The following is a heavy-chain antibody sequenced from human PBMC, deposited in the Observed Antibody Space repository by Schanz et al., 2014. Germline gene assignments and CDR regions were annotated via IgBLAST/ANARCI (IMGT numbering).Heavy chain of an antibody. V-gene: IGHV3-64*04. CDR1: GFTFSIYA. CDR2: ISHDGYST. CDR3: ARDLPRTFLFDY. Sequence: ESGGGLVQPGGSLRLSCSASGFTFSIYAMHWVRQAPGKGLEYVSAISHDGYSTYYADSVKGRFTISRDNAKNSLYLQMDSLRAEDTAVYYCARDLPRTFLFDYWGQGTLVTVSS. J-gene: IGHJ4*02.